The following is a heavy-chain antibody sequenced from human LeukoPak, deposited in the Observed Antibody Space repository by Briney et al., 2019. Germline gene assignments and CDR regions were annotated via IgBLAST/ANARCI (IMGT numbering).Heavy chain of an antibody. CDR1: GGTFSSYA. Sequence: GASVKVSCKASGGTFSSYAISWVRQAPGQGLEWMGRIIPILGIANYAQKFQGRVTITADKSTNTAYMELSSLRSEDTAVYYCARDTPSNYYDSSGYTFDYWGQGTLVTVSS. V-gene: IGHV1-69*04. J-gene: IGHJ4*02. D-gene: IGHD3-22*01. CDR2: IIPILGIA. CDR3: ARDTPSNYYDSSGYTFDY.